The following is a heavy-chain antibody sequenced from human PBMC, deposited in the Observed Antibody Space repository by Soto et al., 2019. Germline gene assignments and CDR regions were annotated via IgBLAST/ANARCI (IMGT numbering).Heavy chain of an antibody. Sequence: QVQLQESGPGLVKPSQTLSLTCTVSGGSISSGGYNWSWIRQHPGKGLEWIGYIYYSGSTYYNPSLKSRVTISVDTSKNQFSLKLSSVTAADTAVYYCARGPGSSAFDYWGQGTLVTVSS. J-gene: IGHJ4*02. CDR2: IYYSGST. V-gene: IGHV4-31*03. D-gene: IGHD6-13*01. CDR1: GGSISSGGYN. CDR3: ARGPGSSAFDY.